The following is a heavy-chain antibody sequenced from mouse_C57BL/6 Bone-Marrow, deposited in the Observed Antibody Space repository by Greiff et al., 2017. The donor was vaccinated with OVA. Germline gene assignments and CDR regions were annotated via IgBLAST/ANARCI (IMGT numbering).Heavy chain of an antibody. CDR3: ARWLLRHWYFDV. D-gene: IGHD2-3*01. Sequence: VQLQQSGPELVKPGASVKISCKASGYTFTDYYMNWVKQSHGKSLEWIGDINPNNGGTSYNQKFKGKATLTVDKSSSTAYMELRSLTSEDSAVYYCARWLLRHWYFDVWGTGTTVTVSS. V-gene: IGHV1-26*01. CDR2: INPNNGGT. J-gene: IGHJ1*03. CDR1: GYTFTDYY.